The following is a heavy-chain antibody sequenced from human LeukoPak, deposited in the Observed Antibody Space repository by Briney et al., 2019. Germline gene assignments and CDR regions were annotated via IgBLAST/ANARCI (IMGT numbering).Heavy chain of an antibody. J-gene: IGHJ4*02. Sequence: SETLYLTCTVSGYSISSGYYWGWIRQPPGKGLEWIGSIYHSGSTYYNPSLKSRVTISVDTSKNQFSLKLSSVTAADTAVYYCARVGLGLPTYWGQGTLVTVSS. V-gene: IGHV4-38-2*02. CDR1: GYSISSGYY. CDR3: ARVGLGLPTY. CDR2: IYHSGST. D-gene: IGHD1-7*01.